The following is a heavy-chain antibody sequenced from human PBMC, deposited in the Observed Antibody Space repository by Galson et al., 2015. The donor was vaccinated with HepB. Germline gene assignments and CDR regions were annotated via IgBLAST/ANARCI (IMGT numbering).Heavy chain of an antibody. CDR1: GFTFSSYW. CDR2: IKQDGSEK. CDR3: ARGPIAVAAIFPTDY. J-gene: IGHJ4*02. V-gene: IGHV3-7*03. D-gene: IGHD6-19*01. Sequence: SLRLSCAASGFTFSSYWMSWVRQAPGKGLEWVANIKQDGSEKYYVDSVKGRFTISRDNAKNSLYLQMNSLRAEDTAVYYCARGPIAVAAIFPTDYWGQGTLVTVSS.